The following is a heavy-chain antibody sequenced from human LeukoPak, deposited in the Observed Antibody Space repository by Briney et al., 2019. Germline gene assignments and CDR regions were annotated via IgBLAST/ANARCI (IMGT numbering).Heavy chain of an antibody. CDR3: ARRAGAYSHPYDY. CDR2: ISSSSIYI. D-gene: IGHD4/OR15-4a*01. CDR1: GFTFSSFS. Sequence: PGGSLRLSCAASGFTFSSFSLDWVRQTPGKGLEWVSSISSSSIYIYYADSVKGRFTISRDNSKNTLYFQMNSLRAEDTAVYYCARRAGAYSHPYDYWGQGTLVTVSS. V-gene: IGHV3-21*04. J-gene: IGHJ4*02.